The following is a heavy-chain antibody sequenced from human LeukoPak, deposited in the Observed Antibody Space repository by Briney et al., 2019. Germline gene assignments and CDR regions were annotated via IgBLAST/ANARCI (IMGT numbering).Heavy chain of an antibody. J-gene: IGHJ6*03. Sequence: GGSLRLSCAASGFTFSSYGMHWVRQAPGKGLEWVAVISYDGSNKYYADSVKGRFTISRDNSKNTLYLQMNSLRAEDTAVYYCARGTTRLAYYYMDVWGKGTTVTISS. CDR2: ISYDGSNK. CDR3: ARGTTRLAYYYMDV. CDR1: GFTFSSYG. D-gene: IGHD2-2*01. V-gene: IGHV3-30*03.